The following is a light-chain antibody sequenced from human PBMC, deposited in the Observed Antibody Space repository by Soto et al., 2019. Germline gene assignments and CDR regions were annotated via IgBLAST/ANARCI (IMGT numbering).Light chain of an antibody. V-gene: IGKV3-15*01. Sequence: EMVMTQSPATLSVSPGERATLSCRASQSVSSSLAWYQQKPGQAPRLLIYGASTRATGVPARFSGSGSGTEFALTISSLQSEDFAVYYCQQCYNWPLTFGGGTKVEIK. CDR1: QSVSSS. CDR3: QQCYNWPLT. CDR2: GAS. J-gene: IGKJ4*01.